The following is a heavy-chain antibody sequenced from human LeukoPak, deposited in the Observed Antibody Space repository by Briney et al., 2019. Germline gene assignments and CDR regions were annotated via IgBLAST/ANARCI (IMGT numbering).Heavy chain of an antibody. V-gene: IGHV1-46*01. CDR3: ATIEY. CDR1: GYPFTSYY. CDR2: INPSGGST. J-gene: IGHJ4*02. Sequence: ASVKVSCKASGYPFTSYYIHWVRQAPGQGLEWMGIINPSGGSTNYAQKFQGRATMTRDTSTSTLYMELSSLRPEDTALYYCATIEYWGQGTLVTVSS.